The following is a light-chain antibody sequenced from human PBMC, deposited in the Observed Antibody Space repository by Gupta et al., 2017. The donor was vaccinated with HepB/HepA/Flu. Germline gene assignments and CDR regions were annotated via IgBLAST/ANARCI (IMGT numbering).Light chain of an antibody. J-gene: IGLJ3*02. CDR3: QVWDTSSDRWV. Sequence: DVLTQPPSVSVAPGKTATMTCEGNNIGSYSVHWYQQKPGQAPVVVIDYDRDRPSEIPERFSGSKSRSTATLTISSVEVGDEADYYCQVWDTSSDRWVFGGGTELTVL. CDR1: NIGSYS. V-gene: IGLV3-21*04. CDR2: YDR.